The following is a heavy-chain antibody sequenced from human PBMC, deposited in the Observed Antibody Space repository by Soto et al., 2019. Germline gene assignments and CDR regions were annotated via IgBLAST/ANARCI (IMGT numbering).Heavy chain of an antibody. V-gene: IGHV3-30*18. CDR1: GFILSAFG. J-gene: IGHJ5*02. D-gene: IGHD2-15*01. Sequence: QVQLVESGGGVVQPGGPLELSCAASGFILSAFGLHWVRRAPGRGLGWAAVILKDGKSKYKADSVRGGFTISSDTSKDTIFLQLTSLRLDDSAVYYCAKTGCNGGSCFSWFDPWGQGTPVTVSS. CDR3: AKTGCNGGSCFSWFDP. CDR2: ILKDGKSK.